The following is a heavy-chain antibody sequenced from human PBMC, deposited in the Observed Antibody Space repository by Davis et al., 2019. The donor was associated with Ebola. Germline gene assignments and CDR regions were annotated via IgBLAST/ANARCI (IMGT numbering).Heavy chain of an antibody. J-gene: IGHJ4*02. V-gene: IGHV3-21*01. D-gene: IGHD3-22*01. CDR1: GFTFSSYS. Sequence: GESLKISCAASGFTFSSYSMNWVRQAPGKGLEWVSSISSSSSYIYYADSVKGRFTISRDNAKNSLYLQMNSLRAEDTAVYYCARVRGFYDSSGYYGAFDYWGQGTVVTVSS. CDR3: ARVRGFYDSSGYYGAFDY. CDR2: ISSSSSYI.